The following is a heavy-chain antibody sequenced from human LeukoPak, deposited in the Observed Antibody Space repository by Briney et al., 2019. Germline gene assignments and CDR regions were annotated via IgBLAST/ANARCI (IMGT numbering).Heavy chain of an antibody. CDR2: IIPIFGTA. J-gene: IGHJ4*02. D-gene: IGHD5-18*01. Sequence: GSSVKVSCKASGGTFSSYAISWVRQAPGQGLEWMGGIIPIFGTANYAQKFQGRVTITADESTSTAYMELSSLRSEDTAVYYCARGLSAGGYSSYYFVHWGQGTLVTVSS. V-gene: IGHV1-69*01. CDR3: ARGLSAGGYSSYYFVH. CDR1: GGTFSSYA.